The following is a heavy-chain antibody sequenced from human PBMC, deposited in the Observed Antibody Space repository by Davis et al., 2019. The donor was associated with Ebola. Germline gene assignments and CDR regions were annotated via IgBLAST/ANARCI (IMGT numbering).Heavy chain of an antibody. V-gene: IGHV4-61*01. CDR2: IYYSGST. CDR3: ASLIAVAGITFYWYFDL. J-gene: IGHJ2*01. CDR1: GGSISSSSYY. D-gene: IGHD6-19*01. Sequence: MPSETLSLTCTVSGGSISSSSYYWSWIRQPPEKGLEWVGYIYYSGSTNCNPSLKSRVTISVDTSKNQFSLKLSSVTAADTAVYYCASLIAVAGITFYWYFDLWGRGTLVTVSS.